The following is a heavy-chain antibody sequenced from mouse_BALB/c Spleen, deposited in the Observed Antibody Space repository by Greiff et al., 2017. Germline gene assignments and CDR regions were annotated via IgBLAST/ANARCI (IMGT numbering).Heavy chain of an antibody. Sequence: EVKLMESGGGLVQPGGSLKLSCAASGFTFSSYGMSWVRQTPDKRLELVATINSNGGSTYYPDSVKGRFTISRDNAKNTLYLQMSSLKSEDTAMYYCAREDYYGSSTFDYWGQGTTLTVSS. D-gene: IGHD1-1*01. V-gene: IGHV5-6-3*01. J-gene: IGHJ2*01. CDR3: AREDYYGSSTFDY. CDR1: GFTFSSYG. CDR2: INSNGGST.